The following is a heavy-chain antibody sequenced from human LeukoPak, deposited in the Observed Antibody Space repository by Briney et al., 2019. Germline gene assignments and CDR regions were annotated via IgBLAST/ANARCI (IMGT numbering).Heavy chain of an antibody. CDR3: ARDLWGSYRYPFDY. Sequence: PGRSLRLSCAASGFTFSAYAMHWVRQAPGKGLEWVAVISYDESNKYYADSVKGRFTISRDNSKNTLYLQMNSQRPDATAVYYCARDLWGSYRYPFDYWGQGTLVTVSS. V-gene: IGHV3-30*04. J-gene: IGHJ4*02. CDR2: ISYDESNK. D-gene: IGHD3-16*02. CDR1: GFTFSAYA.